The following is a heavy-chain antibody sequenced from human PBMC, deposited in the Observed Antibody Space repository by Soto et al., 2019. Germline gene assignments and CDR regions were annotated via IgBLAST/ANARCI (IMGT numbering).Heavy chain of an antibody. Sequence: GGSLRLSCAGSGLTFSNYWMHWVRQAPGKGLVWVSRISGDGSGTDYADSVKGRFTISRDNARNTLYLQMNSLRVEDTAVYDCGRGLSLGWFDPWGQGTLVTVSS. CDR3: GRGLSLGWFDP. V-gene: IGHV3-74*01. CDR2: ISGDGSGT. J-gene: IGHJ5*02. D-gene: IGHD3-16*01. CDR1: GLTFSNYW.